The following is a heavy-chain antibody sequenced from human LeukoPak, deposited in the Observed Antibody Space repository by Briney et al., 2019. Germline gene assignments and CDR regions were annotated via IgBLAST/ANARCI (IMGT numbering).Heavy chain of an antibody. CDR1: GGSFSGYY. D-gene: IGHD3-3*01. J-gene: IGHJ6*02. CDR3: ARGRGFLEWLQSNYYYYGMDV. Sequence: KTSETLSLTCAVYGGSFSGYYWSWIRQPPGKGLEWIGEINHSGSTNYNPSLKSRVTISVDTSKNQFSLKLSSMTAADTAVYYCARGRGFLEWLQSNYYYYGMDVWGQGTTVTVSS. CDR2: INHSGST. V-gene: IGHV4-34*01.